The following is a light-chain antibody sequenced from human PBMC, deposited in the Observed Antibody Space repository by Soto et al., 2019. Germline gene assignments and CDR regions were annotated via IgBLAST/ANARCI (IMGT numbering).Light chain of an antibody. Sequence: DIQMTQSPSALSASVGDTVTITCRASQSVSGWLAWYQQKPGKAPKLLIYDVSALPRGVPPRFSGSGSGTQFTLTIASLQPDDFATYYCQQYETFSGTLGPGTKVDIK. J-gene: IGKJ1*01. V-gene: IGKV1-5*01. CDR2: DVS. CDR3: QQYETFSGT. CDR1: QSVSGW.